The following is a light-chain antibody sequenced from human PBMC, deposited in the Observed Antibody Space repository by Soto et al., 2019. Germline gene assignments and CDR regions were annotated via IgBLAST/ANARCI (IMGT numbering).Light chain of an antibody. V-gene: IGLV2-14*01. J-gene: IGLJ1*01. Sequence: QSALTQPASVSGSPGQSITISCTGSSSDVGRYNYVSWYQQHPGKAPKLMIYEVSNRPSGVPERFSGSKSGTSASLVISGLQAEDEADYYCQSFDSSLRAYVFGSGTKLTVL. CDR2: EVS. CDR1: SSDVGRYNY. CDR3: QSFDSSLRAYV.